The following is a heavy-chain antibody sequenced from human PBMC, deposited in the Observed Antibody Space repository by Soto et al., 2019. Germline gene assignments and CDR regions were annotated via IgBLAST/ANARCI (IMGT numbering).Heavy chain of an antibody. CDR2: IYYGRRT. V-gene: IGHV4-59*07. CDR3: ARGQLLHYQYGLDV. J-gene: IGHJ6*02. CDR1: GVPITTFY. D-gene: IGHD3-10*01. Sequence: QVQLQESGPALVRPSDSLSLMCSVSGVPITTFYWSWIRQAPGKGLEYIGYIYYGRRTHYNPALKSRVTTSVDTPNNELSLKLRSVTAADTAAYYCARGQLLHYQYGLDVWGQGTTVIV.